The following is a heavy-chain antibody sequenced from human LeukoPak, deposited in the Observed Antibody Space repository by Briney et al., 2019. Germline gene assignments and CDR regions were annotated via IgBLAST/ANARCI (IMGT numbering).Heavy chain of an antibody. V-gene: IGHV4-34*01. Sequence: SETLSRNCAVYGGSLISYYWSWIRQPPGKGLEWIGEINDSGSTNYSPSLKSRVSISLDTSKNQFSLKPRSVTAADTAIYYCARRMYDIGWVLDYWGQGAGGTVSS. CDR3: ARRMYDIGWVLDY. CDR2: INDSGST. D-gene: IGHD6-19*01. J-gene: IGHJ4*02. CDR1: GGSLISYY.